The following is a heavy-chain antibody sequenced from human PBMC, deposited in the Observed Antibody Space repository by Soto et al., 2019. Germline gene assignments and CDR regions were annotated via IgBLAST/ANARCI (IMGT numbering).Heavy chain of an antibody. CDR3: ARHGYSGYDWPFDY. Sequence: PCESLKICCKGSGYSFTSSWLVWFRQIPGKGLEWMGIIFPGDSDTRYSPSFQGQVTISADKSISTAYLQWSSLKASDTAMYYCARHGYSGYDWPFDYWGQGTLVTVSS. V-gene: IGHV5-51*01. J-gene: IGHJ4*02. CDR2: IFPGDSDT. CDR1: GYSFTSSW. D-gene: IGHD5-12*01.